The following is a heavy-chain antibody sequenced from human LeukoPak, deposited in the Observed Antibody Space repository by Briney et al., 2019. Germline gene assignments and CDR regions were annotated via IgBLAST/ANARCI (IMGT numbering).Heavy chain of an antibody. J-gene: IGHJ4*02. Sequence: SETLSLTCTVSGGSISSYYWSWIRQLAGKGLEWIGRIYTSGSTNYNPSLKSRVTMSVDTSKNQFSLKLSSVTAADTAVYYCARGLRRGVTDFDYWGQGTLVTVSS. D-gene: IGHD2-21*02. CDR2: IYTSGST. CDR3: ARGLRRGVTDFDY. CDR1: GGSISSYY. V-gene: IGHV4-4*07.